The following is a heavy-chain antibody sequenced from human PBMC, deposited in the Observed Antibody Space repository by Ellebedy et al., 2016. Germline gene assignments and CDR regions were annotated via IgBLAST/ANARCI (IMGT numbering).Heavy chain of an antibody. CDR2: IGKAGDT. CDR1: GFTFSSYD. Sequence: GGSLRLSCAASGFTFSSYDMHWVRQATGKGLEWVSAIGKAGDTHYPGSVKGRFTISRENGKNSLYLQMNSLRAGDTAVYYCVRDPSGWGLDVWGQGTTVTVSS. V-gene: IGHV3-13*01. CDR3: VRDPSGWGLDV. J-gene: IGHJ6*02. D-gene: IGHD1-14*01.